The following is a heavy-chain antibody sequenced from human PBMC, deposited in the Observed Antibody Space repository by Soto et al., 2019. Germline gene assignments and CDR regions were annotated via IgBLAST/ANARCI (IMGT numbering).Heavy chain of an antibody. CDR3: ATTWHREYSGYDCRRHWDFDL. D-gene: IGHD5-12*01. CDR1: GGTFSSYT. Sequence: QVQLVQSGAEVKKPGSSVKVSCKASGGTFSSYTIGWVRQAPGQGLEWMGRIVPILGRANYAQQFQGRVTITADTPTSTAYVELSSRLSEDTAVYSCATTWHREYSGYDCRRHWDFDLWCSGNLVTVPS. V-gene: IGHV1-69*02. CDR2: IVPILGRA. J-gene: IGHJ2*01.